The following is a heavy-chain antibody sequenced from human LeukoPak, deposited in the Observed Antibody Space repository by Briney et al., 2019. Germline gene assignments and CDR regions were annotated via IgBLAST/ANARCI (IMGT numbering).Heavy chain of an antibody. Sequence: GGSLRLSCAVSGFTFSSNHMSWVRQAPGKGLEWVSVIYSGGSTYYADSVKGRFTISRDNSKNTLYLQMNSLRAEDTAVYYCARDTGDYDSPNPFYYYYYGMDVWGQGTTVTVSS. D-gene: IGHD3-22*01. CDR3: ARDTGDYDSPNPFYYYYYGMDV. J-gene: IGHJ6*02. V-gene: IGHV3-53*01. CDR2: IYSGGST. CDR1: GFTFSSNH.